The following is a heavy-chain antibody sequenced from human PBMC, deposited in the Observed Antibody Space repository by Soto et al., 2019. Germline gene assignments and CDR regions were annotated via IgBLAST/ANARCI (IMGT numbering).Heavy chain of an antibody. V-gene: IGHV1-2*02. J-gene: IGHJ6*02. CDR2: INPNSGGT. CDR1: GYTFTGYY. Sequence: ASVKVSCKASGYTFTGYYMHWVRQAPGQGLEWMGWINPNSGGTNYAQKFQGRVTMTRDTSISTAYMELSRLRSDDTAVYYCARAVLRYFDWLLSPDYYGMDVWGQGTTVTVSS. D-gene: IGHD3-9*01. CDR3: ARAVLRYFDWLLSPDYYGMDV.